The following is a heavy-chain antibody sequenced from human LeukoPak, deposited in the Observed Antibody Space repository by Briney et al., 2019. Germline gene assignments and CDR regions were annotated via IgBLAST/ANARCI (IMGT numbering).Heavy chain of an antibody. V-gene: IGHV1-46*01. D-gene: IGHD5-18*01. J-gene: IGHJ5*02. CDR1: GYTFSGHY. CDR3: ARDDFDTAMVYNYFDP. CDR2: MHPIGGST. Sequence: ASVKISCKASGYTFSGHYIHWVRQAPGQGLEWMGVMHPIGGSTNYAQRFEGRVTMTRGTSTSTVYMELRSLTSEDTAVYYCARDDFDTAMVYNYFDPWGQGTLVTVSS.